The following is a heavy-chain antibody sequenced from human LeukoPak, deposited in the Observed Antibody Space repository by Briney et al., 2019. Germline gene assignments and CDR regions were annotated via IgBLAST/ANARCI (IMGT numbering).Heavy chain of an antibody. CDR2: ISGSGGST. CDR1: GFTFSSYA. Sequence: PGGSLRLSCAASGFTFSSYAMSWVRQAPGKGLEWVSAISGSGGSTYYADSVKGRFTISRDNSKNTLYLQMNSLRAEDTAVYYCARPLVNDRYYLDYWGQGTPVTVSS. D-gene: IGHD3-22*01. J-gene: IGHJ4*02. V-gene: IGHV3-23*01. CDR3: ARPLVNDRYYLDY.